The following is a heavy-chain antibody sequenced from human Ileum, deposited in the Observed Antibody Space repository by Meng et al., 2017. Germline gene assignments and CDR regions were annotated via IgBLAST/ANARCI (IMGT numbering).Heavy chain of an antibody. J-gene: IGHJ4*02. Sequence: HLQESGPGLVNPSQTLSLTCSVSGGSMRSGDNYWSWIRQPPGKGLEWIGSIYYGGSTYYNPSLKSRVTISVDTSTNQFSLKLISVTAADTAVYYCARRAHYGDPPRWGQGTLVTVSS. D-gene: IGHD4-17*01. CDR2: IYYGGST. V-gene: IGHV4-30-2*03. CDR1: GGSMRSGDNY. CDR3: ARRAHYGDPPR.